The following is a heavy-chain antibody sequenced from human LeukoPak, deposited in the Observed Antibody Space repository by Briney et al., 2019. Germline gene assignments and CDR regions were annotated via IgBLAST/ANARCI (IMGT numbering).Heavy chain of an antibody. CDR3: AREGDGDHFDY. V-gene: IGHV3-33*01. CDR1: GFTFSSYG. J-gene: IGHJ4*02. Sequence: GRSLRLSCAASGFTFSSYGMHWVRQAPGKGLEWVAVIWYDGSNKYYADSVKGRFTISRDNSKNTLYLQMNSLRAEDTAVYYCAREGDGDHFDYWGQGTLVTVSS. CDR2: IWYDGSNK. D-gene: IGHD4-17*01.